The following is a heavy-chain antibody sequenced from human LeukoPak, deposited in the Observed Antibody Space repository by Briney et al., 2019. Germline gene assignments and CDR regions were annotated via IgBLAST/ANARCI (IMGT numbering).Heavy chain of an antibody. J-gene: IGHJ4*02. CDR2: INHSGST. Sequence: SETLSLTCTVSGGSISSYYWSWIRQPPGKGLEWIGEINHSGSTNYNPSLKSRVTISVDTSKNQFSLKLSSVTAADTAVYYCARRGYGSGRTPFDYWGQGTLVTVSS. CDR1: GGSISSYY. D-gene: IGHD3-10*01. CDR3: ARRGYGSGRTPFDY. V-gene: IGHV4-34*01.